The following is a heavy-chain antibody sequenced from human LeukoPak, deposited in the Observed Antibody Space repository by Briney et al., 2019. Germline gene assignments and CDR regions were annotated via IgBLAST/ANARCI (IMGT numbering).Heavy chain of an antibody. CDR1: GFTFSSYA. CDR3: AKYQSARYHLTMVRGVPLTSGGMDV. Sequence: AGGSLRLSCAASGFTFSSYAMSWVRQAPGKGLEWVSAISGSGGSTYYADSVKGRFTISRGNSKNTLYLQMNSLRAEDTAVYYCAKYQSARYHLTMVRGVPLTSGGMDVWGQGTTVTVFS. CDR2: ISGSGGST. V-gene: IGHV3-23*01. J-gene: IGHJ6*02. D-gene: IGHD3-10*01.